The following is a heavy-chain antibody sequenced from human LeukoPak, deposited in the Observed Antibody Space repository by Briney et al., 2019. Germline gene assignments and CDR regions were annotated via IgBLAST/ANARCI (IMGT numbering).Heavy chain of an antibody. CDR2: ISGSGDRT. V-gene: IGHV3-23*01. Sequence: GSLRLSCAVSGFTFGSYALTWVRQGPGKGLEWVSAISGSGDRTYYADSVKGRFTTSRDNSQNTLYLQMSSLRADDTAVYYCAKGRHSYSPGYYWGQGTLVTVSS. CDR1: GFTFGSYA. J-gene: IGHJ4*02. CDR3: AKGRHSYSPGYY. D-gene: IGHD5-18*01.